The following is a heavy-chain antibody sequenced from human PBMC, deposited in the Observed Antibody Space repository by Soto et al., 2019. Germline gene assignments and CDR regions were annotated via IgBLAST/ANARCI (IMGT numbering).Heavy chain of an antibody. D-gene: IGHD3-10*01. CDR3: AKHNYDSGSVRFDP. CDR2: IYYSGST. V-gene: IGHV4-59*08. J-gene: IGHJ5*02. CDR1: GDSISKYS. Sequence: SETLSLTCTVSGDSISKYSWSWIRQPPGKGLEWIGYIYYSGSTNYNPSLKSRVTISVDTSKNQLSLKLSSVTAADTAVYYCAKHNYDSGSVRFDPWGQGTLVTVSS.